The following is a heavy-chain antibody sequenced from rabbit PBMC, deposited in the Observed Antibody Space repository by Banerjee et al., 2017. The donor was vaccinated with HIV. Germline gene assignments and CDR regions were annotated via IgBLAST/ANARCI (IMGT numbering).Heavy chain of an antibody. CDR1: GFSFSSSYY. Sequence: QSLEESGGDLVKPGASLTLTCTASGFSFSSSYYMCWVRQAPGKGLEWIACIDASYSGSTYYASWAKGRFTVSKTSSTTVTLQMTSLTAADTATYFCARDGAGYGIYGYVYFNLWGPGTLVTVS. V-gene: IGHV1S40*01. CDR3: ARDGAGYGIYGYVYFNL. J-gene: IGHJ4*01. CDR2: IDASYSGST. D-gene: IGHD6-1*01.